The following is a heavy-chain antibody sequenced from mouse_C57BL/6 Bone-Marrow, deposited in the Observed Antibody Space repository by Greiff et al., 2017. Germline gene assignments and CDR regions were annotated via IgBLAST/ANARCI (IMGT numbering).Heavy chain of an antibody. CDR3: AIGGYYFRG. D-gene: IGHD2-3*01. CDR1: GYTFTSYW. J-gene: IGHJ2*01. CDR2: IDPSDSYT. Sequence: VQLQQPGAELVRPGTSVKLSCKASGYTFTSYWMHWVKQRPGQGLEWIGVIDPSDSYTNYNQKFKGKATLTVDTSSSTAYMQLRRLTSEDSAVYCCAIGGYYFRGWGQGATLA. V-gene: IGHV1-59*01.